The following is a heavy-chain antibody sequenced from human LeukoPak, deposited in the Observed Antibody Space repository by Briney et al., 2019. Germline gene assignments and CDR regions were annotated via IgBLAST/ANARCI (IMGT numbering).Heavy chain of an antibody. CDR1: GFTFSTYG. Sequence: GGSLGLSCAASGFTFSTYGIHWVRQAPGKGLEWVAVISNDGSNKYYADSVEGRFTISRDNSKNTVYLQMNSLRGEDTAVYYCAKSGIAAAGQRGYFDYWGQGTLVTVSS. V-gene: IGHV3-30*18. CDR3: AKSGIAAAGQRGYFDY. J-gene: IGHJ4*02. CDR2: ISNDGSNK. D-gene: IGHD6-13*01.